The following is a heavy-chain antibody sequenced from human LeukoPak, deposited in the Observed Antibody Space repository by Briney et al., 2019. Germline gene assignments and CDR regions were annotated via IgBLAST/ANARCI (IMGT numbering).Heavy chain of an antibody. J-gene: IGHJ2*01. CDR3: ARDREEKDGYNYHWYFVL. Sequence: PSETLSLTCTVSGGSISSGDYYWSWIRQPPGKGLEWIGYIYYSGSTYYNPSLKSRVTISVDTSKNQFSLKLSSVTAADTAVYYCARDREEKDGYNYHWYFVLWGRGTLVTVSS. CDR1: GGSISSGDYY. CDR2: IYYSGST. V-gene: IGHV4-30-4*01. D-gene: IGHD5-24*01.